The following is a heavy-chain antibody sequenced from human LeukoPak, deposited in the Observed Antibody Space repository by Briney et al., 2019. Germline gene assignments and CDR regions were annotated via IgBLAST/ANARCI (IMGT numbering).Heavy chain of an antibody. J-gene: IGHJ6*02. CDR2: ICYSGST. CDR1: GGSISSYY. V-gene: IGHV4-59*01. D-gene: IGHD3-3*01. Sequence: SETLSLTCTVSGGSISSYYWGWIRQPPGKGLEWIGYICYSGSTNYNPSLKSRVTISVDTSKNQFSLKLSSVTAADTAVYYCARDRFLSREDYYYGMDVWGQGTTVTVSS. CDR3: ARDRFLSREDYYYGMDV.